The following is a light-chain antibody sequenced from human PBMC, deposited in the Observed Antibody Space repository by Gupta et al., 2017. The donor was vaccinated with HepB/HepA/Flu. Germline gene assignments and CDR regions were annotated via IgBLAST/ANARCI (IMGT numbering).Light chain of an antibody. Sequence: DIQMTQSPSSLSASVGDRVIITCQASQDIRNSLHWYQQRPGKAPKLLIYDASNLETGVPSRFSGSGSETDFTFTISSLQPEDFATYYCQQADNFPLTFGGGTKVDI. J-gene: IGKJ4*01. V-gene: IGKV1-33*01. CDR2: DAS. CDR3: QQADNFPLT. CDR1: QDIRNS.